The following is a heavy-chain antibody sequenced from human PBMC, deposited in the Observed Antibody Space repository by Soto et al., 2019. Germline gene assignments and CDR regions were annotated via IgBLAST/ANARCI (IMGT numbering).Heavy chain of an antibody. D-gene: IGHD2-2*03. CDR1: GFMFNNYW. CDR3: ARGLYCGYSPGIDWIDF. CDR2: IKQDGTEK. Sequence: EVQLVESGGDLVQPGGSLRLSCTASGFMFNNYWMTWVRQAPGKGLEWVANIKQDGTEKYYVDSVKVRFTVSRDKAKNAVFLQLTSLRVEDTARYYCARGLYCGYSPGIDWIDFWGQGTWVTVSS. V-gene: IGHV3-7*01. J-gene: IGHJ5*01.